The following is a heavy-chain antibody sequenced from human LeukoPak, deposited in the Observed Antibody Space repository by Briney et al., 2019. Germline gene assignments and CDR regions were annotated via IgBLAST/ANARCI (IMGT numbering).Heavy chain of an antibody. Sequence: ASVKVSCKASGYIFTSYALIWVRQAPGQGLEWMGWINPNSGGTNYAQKFQGRVTMTRDTSISTAYMELSRLRSDDTAVYYCARDIAPDILTGYYLNWFDPWGQGTLVTVSS. CDR3: ARDIAPDILTGYYLNWFDP. D-gene: IGHD3-9*01. CDR1: GYIFTSYA. V-gene: IGHV1-2*02. J-gene: IGHJ5*02. CDR2: INPNSGGT.